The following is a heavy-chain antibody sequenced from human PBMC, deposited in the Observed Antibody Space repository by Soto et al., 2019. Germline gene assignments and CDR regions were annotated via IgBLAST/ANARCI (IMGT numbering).Heavy chain of an antibody. D-gene: IGHD3-9*01. J-gene: IGHJ6*02. CDR3: ARPIYDISTGDNYYGMDV. Sequence: GESLKISCKGSGYSFTSYWISWVRQMPGKGLEWMGRIDPSDSYTNYSPSFQGHVTISADKSISTAYLQWSSLKASDTAMYYCARPIYDISTGDNYYGMDVWGQGTKVTSP. V-gene: IGHV5-10-1*01. CDR1: GYSFTSYW. CDR2: IDPSDSYT.